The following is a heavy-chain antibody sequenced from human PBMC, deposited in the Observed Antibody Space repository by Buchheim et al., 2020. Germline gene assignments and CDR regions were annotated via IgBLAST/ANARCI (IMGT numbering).Heavy chain of an antibody. J-gene: IGHJ4*02. CDR3: ARWADYGGKRHFDY. Sequence: QLQLQESGPGLVKPSETLSLTCTVSGGSVSSSSYYLGWIRQPPGKGLEWIGSIYYSGTSYYTPSLKFRVTISVDTSKNQFSLKLNSVTAADTALYYCARWADYGGKRHFDYWGQGTL. CDR2: IYYSGTS. V-gene: IGHV4-39*01. CDR1: GGSVSSSSYY. D-gene: IGHD4-23*01.